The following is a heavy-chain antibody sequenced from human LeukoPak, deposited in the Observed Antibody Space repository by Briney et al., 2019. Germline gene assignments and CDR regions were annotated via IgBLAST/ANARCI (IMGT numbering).Heavy chain of an antibody. Sequence: GGSLRLSCAASGFTFSKYWMSWVRQTPGKGLEWVANIKEDGSEKYYVDSVKGRFIISRDNAKNSLYLQMNSLRGEDTAIYYCARGYSYGPYYFDSWGQGTLVTVSS. J-gene: IGHJ4*02. V-gene: IGHV3-7*05. D-gene: IGHD5-18*01. CDR3: ARGYSYGPYYFDS. CDR2: IKEDGSEK. CDR1: GFTFSKYW.